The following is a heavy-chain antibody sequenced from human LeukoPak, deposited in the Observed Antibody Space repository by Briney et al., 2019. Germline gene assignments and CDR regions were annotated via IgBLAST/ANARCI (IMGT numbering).Heavy chain of an antibody. V-gene: IGHV4-30-2*01. CDR1: GGSISSGGYS. D-gene: IGHD3-22*01. J-gene: IGHJ6*02. CDR3: ARGRDDSSGYYPSYYYYGMDV. Sequence: SETLSLTCAVSGGSISSGGYSWSWIRQPQGKGLEWIGYIYHSGSTYYNPSLKSRVTISVDRSKNQFSLKLSSVTAADTAVYYCARGRDDSSGYYPSYYYYGMDVWGQGTTVTVSS. CDR2: IYHSGST.